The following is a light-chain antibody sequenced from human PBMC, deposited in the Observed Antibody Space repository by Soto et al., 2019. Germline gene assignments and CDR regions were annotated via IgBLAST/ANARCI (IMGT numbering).Light chain of an antibody. CDR3: QVWDSDSDHVV. V-gene: IGLV3-21*04. Sequence: SYELTRSPSLSVAPGETARITCGGSNLGTYSVHWYQQKPGQAPVLVIYYDYDRPSGIPERFSGSNSGNTATLTITRVEAGDEAEYYCQVWDSDSDHVVFGGGTKVTVL. CDR2: YDY. J-gene: IGLJ3*02. CDR1: NLGTYS.